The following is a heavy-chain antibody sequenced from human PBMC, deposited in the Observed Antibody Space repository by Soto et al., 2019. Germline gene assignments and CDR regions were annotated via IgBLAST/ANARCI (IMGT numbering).Heavy chain of an antibody. CDR3: ARVGSPRAFDY. CDR2: INPSGGST. CDR1: GYTFTSYY. J-gene: IGHJ4*02. Sequence: QVQLVQSGAEVKKPGASVKVSCKASGYTFTSYYMHWVRQAPGQGLEWMGIINPSGGSTSYAQKFQGRVTMTRDTSTSTVYMELSSLIPEDTAVYYCARVGSPRAFDYWGQGTLVTVSS. V-gene: IGHV1-46*01. D-gene: IGHD6-13*01.